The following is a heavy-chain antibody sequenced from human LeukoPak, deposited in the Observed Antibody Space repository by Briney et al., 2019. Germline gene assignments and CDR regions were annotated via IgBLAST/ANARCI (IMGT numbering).Heavy chain of an antibody. D-gene: IGHD4-11*01. CDR2: IYYTGST. CDR3: SRSLGLQAPSDS. J-gene: IGHJ4*02. V-gene: IGHV4-59*01. Sequence: SETLSLTCTVSGGSINSYYWSWLRQPPGKGLEWIGYIYYTGSTNYNPSLKSRVTMSVDTSKNQFSLKLNSVTAADTAMYYCSRSLGLQAPSDSWGQGTLVTVSS. CDR1: GGSINSYY.